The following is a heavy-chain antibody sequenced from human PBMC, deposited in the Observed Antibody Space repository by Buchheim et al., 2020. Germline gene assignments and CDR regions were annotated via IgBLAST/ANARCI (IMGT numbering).Heavy chain of an antibody. Sequence: QVQLVESGGGVVQPGRSLRLSCAASGFTFSSYGMHWVRQAPGKGLEWVAVISYDGSNKYYADSVKGRFTISRANSKNTLYLQMNSLRAEDTAVYYCAKDLFGSSLYYYYYYGMDVWGQGTT. CDR1: GFTFSSYG. V-gene: IGHV3-30*18. CDR3: AKDLFGSSLYYYYYYGMDV. CDR2: ISYDGSNK. J-gene: IGHJ6*02. D-gene: IGHD6-13*01.